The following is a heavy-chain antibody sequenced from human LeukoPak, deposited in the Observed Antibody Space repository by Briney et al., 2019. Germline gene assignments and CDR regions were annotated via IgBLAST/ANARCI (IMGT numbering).Heavy chain of an antibody. Sequence: GGSLRLSCAACGFTFDDYVMHWGRQAPGKGLEWVSLISWDGGSTYYADSVKGRFTISRDNSKNSLYLQMNSLRAEDTALYYCAKGPWGAGRTYCYYGMDVWGKGTTLTVSS. D-gene: IGHD3-16*01. CDR1: GFTFDDYV. CDR3: AKGPWGAGRTYCYYGMDV. CDR2: ISWDGGST. V-gene: IGHV3-43D*04. J-gene: IGHJ6*04.